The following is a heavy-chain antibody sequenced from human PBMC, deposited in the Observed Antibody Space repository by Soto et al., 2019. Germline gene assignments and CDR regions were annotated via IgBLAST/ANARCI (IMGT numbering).Heavy chain of an antibody. D-gene: IGHD2-21*01. CDR1: GDTFSSYT. CDR2: IIPLGGIA. J-gene: IGHJ6*02. Sequence: QVQLVQSGAEVKKPGSSVKVSCKASGDTFSSYTVSWVRQAPGQGLEWMGRIIPLGGIANYAQKFQGRVTIAADKSSTTAYMELSSLRSEDTAVYYCARLTEVGIYYGMDVWGQGTKVTVSS. CDR3: ARLTEVGIYYGMDV. V-gene: IGHV1-69*02.